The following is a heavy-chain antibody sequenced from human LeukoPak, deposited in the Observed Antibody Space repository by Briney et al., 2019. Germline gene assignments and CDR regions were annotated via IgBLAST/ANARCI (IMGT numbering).Heavy chain of an antibody. CDR3: ARDAGYCSGGSCYPGQFDY. V-gene: IGHV3-33*01. CDR2: IWYDGSNK. Sequence: GGSQRLSCAASGFTFSSYGMHWVRQAPGKGLEWVAVIWYDGSNKYYADSVKGRFTISRDNSKNTLYLQMNSLRAEDTAVYYCARDAGYCSGGSCYPGQFDYWGQGTLVTVSS. J-gene: IGHJ4*02. CDR1: GFTFSSYG. D-gene: IGHD2-15*01.